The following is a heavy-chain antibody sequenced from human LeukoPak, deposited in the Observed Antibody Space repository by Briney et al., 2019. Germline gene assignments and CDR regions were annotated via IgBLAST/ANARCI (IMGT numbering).Heavy chain of an antibody. D-gene: IGHD6-13*01. Sequence: GGSLRLSCAASGFTFSSYGMHWVRQAPGKGLEWVAFIRYDGSNKYYADSVKGRFTISRDNSKNTLYLQMNSLRAEDTAVYYCAKDLNSSSWYRGLDCFDYWGQGTLVTVSS. J-gene: IGHJ4*02. CDR3: AKDLNSSSWYRGLDCFDY. CDR2: IRYDGSNK. V-gene: IGHV3-30*02. CDR1: GFTFSSYG.